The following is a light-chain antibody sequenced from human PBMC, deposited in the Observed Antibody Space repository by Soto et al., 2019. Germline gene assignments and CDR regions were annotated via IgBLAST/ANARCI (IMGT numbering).Light chain of an antibody. Sequence: DIPMTQSPSSLSASVGDRVTITCRASQSISNFLNWYQQKPGEAPELLIYAASSLHSGVPSRFSGSGSGTNFTLTISSLQPEDFATYSCQQSYTTPYTFGQGTKLEIK. CDR2: AAS. J-gene: IGKJ2*01. CDR1: QSISNF. V-gene: IGKV1-39*01. CDR3: QQSYTTPYT.